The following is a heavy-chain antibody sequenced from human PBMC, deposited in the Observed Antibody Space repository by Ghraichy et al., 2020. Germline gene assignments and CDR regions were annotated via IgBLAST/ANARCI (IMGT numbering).Heavy chain of an antibody. CDR1: GFTFSSYA. CDR2: ISGSGGST. CDR3: AKLLAVNYYYYYGMDV. Sequence: GGSLRLSCAASGFTFSSYAMSWVRQAPGKGLEWVSAISGSGGSTYYADSVKGRFTISRDNSKYTLYLQMNSLRAEDTAVYYCAKLLAVNYYYYYGMDVWGQGTTVTVSS. J-gene: IGHJ6*02. V-gene: IGHV3-23*01.